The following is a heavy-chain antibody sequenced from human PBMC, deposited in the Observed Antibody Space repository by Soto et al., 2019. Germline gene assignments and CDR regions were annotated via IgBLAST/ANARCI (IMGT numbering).Heavy chain of an antibody. D-gene: IGHD2-2*01. CDR1: GYTFTSYG. Sequence: APAKVSCKASGYTFTSYGISWVRHSPGQGLEWMGWISAYNGNTNYAQKLQGRVTMTTDTSTSTAYMELRSLRSDDTAVYYCARVRGDIVVVPAATPYYYYGMDVWGQGTTVTVSS. CDR3: ARVRGDIVVVPAATPYYYYGMDV. J-gene: IGHJ6*02. CDR2: ISAYNGNT. V-gene: IGHV1-18*01.